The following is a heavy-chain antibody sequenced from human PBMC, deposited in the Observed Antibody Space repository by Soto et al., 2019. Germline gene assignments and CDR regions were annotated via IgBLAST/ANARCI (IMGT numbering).Heavy chain of an antibody. V-gene: IGHV3-23*01. D-gene: IGHD6-19*01. J-gene: IGHJ6*02. CDR3: AKDSSGWYGEDYYYYGMDV. CDR2: ISGSGGST. CDR1: GFPFSSYA. Sequence: GGPLILSCAASGFPFSSYAMSWVRPAPGKGLEWVSAISGSGGSTYYADSVKGRFTISRDNSKNTLYLQMNSLRAEDTAVYYCAKDSSGWYGEDYYYYGMDVWGQGTTVTVSS.